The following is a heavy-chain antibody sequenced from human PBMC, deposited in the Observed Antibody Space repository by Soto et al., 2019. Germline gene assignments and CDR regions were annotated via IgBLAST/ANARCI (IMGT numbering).Heavy chain of an antibody. J-gene: IGHJ6*02. D-gene: IGHD3-3*01. CDR2: IIPIFGTA. Sequence: QVQLVQSGAEVKKPGSSVKVSCKASGGTFSSYAISWVRQAPGQGLEWLGNIIPIFGTANYAQKFQGRVTITADESTSKAYMELSSLRSEDTAVYYCARTERNDDFWSGYPNYYYYVMDVWGQGTSVTVSS. CDR3: ARTERNDDFWSGYPNYYYYVMDV. V-gene: IGHV1-69*18. CDR1: GGTFSSYA.